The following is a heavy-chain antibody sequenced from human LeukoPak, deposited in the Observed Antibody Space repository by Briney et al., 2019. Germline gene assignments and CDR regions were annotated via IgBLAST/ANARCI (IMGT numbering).Heavy chain of an antibody. J-gene: IGHJ3*02. Sequence: ASVKVSCKASGYTFSSHGVSWVRQAPGQGLEWMGWISAYNGNTNYAQKFQGRVTITADKSTSTAYMELSSLRSEDTAVYYCAGEVTAMVPTRAFDIWGQGTMVTVSS. CDR2: ISAYNGNT. CDR3: AGEVTAMVPTRAFDI. D-gene: IGHD5-18*01. CDR1: GYTFSSHG. V-gene: IGHV1-18*01.